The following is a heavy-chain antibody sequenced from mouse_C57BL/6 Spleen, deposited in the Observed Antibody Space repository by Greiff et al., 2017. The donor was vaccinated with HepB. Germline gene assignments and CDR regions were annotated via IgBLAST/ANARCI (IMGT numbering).Heavy chain of an antibody. CDR2: ISSGGSYT. Sequence: DVKLVESGGDLVKPGGSLKLSCAASGFTFSSYGMSWVRQTPDKRLEWVATISSGGSYTYYPDSVKGRFTISRDNAKNTLYLQMSSLKSEDTAMYYCARQSSNWDYFDYWGQGTTLTVSS. D-gene: IGHD4-1*02. J-gene: IGHJ2*01. V-gene: IGHV5-6*02. CDR1: GFTFSSYG. CDR3: ARQSSNWDYFDY.